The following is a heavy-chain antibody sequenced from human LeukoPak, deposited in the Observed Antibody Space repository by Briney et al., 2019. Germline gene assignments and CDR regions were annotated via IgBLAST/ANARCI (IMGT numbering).Heavy chain of an antibody. V-gene: IGHV1-58*01. J-gene: IGHJ4*02. Sequence: SVKVSCKASGFTFTSSAVQWVRQARGQRLEWVGWIVVGSGNTNYAQKFQERVTITRDMSTSTAYMELSSLRSEDTAVYYCAADGYSSSWYGVDYWGQGTLVTVSS. CDR2: IVVGSGNT. CDR1: GFTFTSSA. CDR3: AADGYSSSWYGVDY. D-gene: IGHD6-13*01.